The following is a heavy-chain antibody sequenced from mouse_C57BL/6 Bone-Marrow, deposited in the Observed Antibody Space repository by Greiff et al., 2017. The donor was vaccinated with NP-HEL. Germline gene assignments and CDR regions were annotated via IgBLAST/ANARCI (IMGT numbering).Heavy chain of an antibody. J-gene: IGHJ2*01. D-gene: IGHD1-1*01. CDR2: IRNKANGYTT. V-gene: IGHV7-3*01. CDR3: ARWGDYYGNYFDY. CDR1: GFTFTDYY. Sequence: DVQLVESGGGLVQPGGSLSLSCAASGFTFTDYYMSWVRQPPGKALEWLGFIRNKANGYTTEYSASVKGRFTISRDNSQSILYLQMNALRAEDSATYYCARWGDYYGNYFDYWGQGTTLTVSS.